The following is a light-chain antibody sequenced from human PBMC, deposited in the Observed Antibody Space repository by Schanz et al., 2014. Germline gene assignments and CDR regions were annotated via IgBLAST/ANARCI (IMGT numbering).Light chain of an antibody. CDR1: SSDVGGYNY. J-gene: IGLJ2*01. V-gene: IGLV2-14*01. Sequence: QSALTQPASVSGSPGQSITISCTGTSSDVGGYNYVSWYQQHPGKAPKLMIYDVSNRPSGVSNRFSGSKSGNTASLTISGLQAEDEADYYCQCYDTKMTEVFGGGTKVTVL. CDR2: DVS. CDR3: QCYDTKMTEV.